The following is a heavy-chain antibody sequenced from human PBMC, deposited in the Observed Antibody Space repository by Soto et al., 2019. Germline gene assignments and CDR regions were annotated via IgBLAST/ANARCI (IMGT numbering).Heavy chain of an antibody. CDR2: IFYSGST. CDR3: ARMGLDDTLTGYYFDH. D-gene: IGHD3-9*01. CDR1: GGSISSTIYY. J-gene: IGHJ4*02. Sequence: SETLSLTCTVSGGSISSTIYYWGWVRHPPGKGLEWIGGIFYSGSTYYNPSLKSRVTISVDTSKNQFSLKLSSVAAADTAVYYCARMGLDDTLTGYYFDHWGQGSLVTVSS. V-gene: IGHV4-39*01.